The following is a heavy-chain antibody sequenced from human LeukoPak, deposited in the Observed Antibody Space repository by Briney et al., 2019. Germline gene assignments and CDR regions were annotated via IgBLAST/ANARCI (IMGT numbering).Heavy chain of an antibody. D-gene: IGHD3-22*01. J-gene: IGHJ3*02. CDR2: IKQDGSEK. CDR1: GFTFSSYW. Sequence: GGSLRLSCAASGFTFSSYWMSWVRQAPGKGLEWVANIKQDGSEKYYVDSVKGRFTISRDNAKNSLNLQMDGLRAEDTAVYYCARVGFYYDSSGYYYPYDAFDIWGQGTTVTVSS. V-gene: IGHV3-7*04. CDR3: ARVGFYYDSSGYYYPYDAFDI.